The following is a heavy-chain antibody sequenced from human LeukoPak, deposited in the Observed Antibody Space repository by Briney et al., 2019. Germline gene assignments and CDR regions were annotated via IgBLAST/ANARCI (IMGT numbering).Heavy chain of an antibody. J-gene: IGHJ4*02. Sequence: ASVKVSCKSSGYTFTGYYMHWVRQAPGQGLEWMGLINPNSGGTNYAQKFQGRVTMTRDTSISTDYMELSRLRSDDTAVYYCARVPHIYCSSTSCSGYWGEGTLVTVSS. CDR2: INPNSGGT. CDR1: GYTFTGYY. V-gene: IGHV1-2*02. CDR3: ARVPHIYCSSTSCSGY. D-gene: IGHD2-2*01.